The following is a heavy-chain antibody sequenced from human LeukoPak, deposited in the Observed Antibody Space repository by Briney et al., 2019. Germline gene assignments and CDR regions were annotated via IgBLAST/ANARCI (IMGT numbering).Heavy chain of an antibody. CDR2: IYYSGST. CDR3: ATGRGYSYGGVRDY. D-gene: IGHD5-18*01. Sequence: SETLSLTCTVSGGSISSGDYYWSWIRQPPGKGLEWIGYIYYSGSTYYNPSLKSRVTISVDTSKNQFSLKLSSVTAADTAVYYCATGRGYSYGGVRDYWGQGTLVTVSS. V-gene: IGHV4-30-4*01. J-gene: IGHJ4*02. CDR1: GGSISSGDYY.